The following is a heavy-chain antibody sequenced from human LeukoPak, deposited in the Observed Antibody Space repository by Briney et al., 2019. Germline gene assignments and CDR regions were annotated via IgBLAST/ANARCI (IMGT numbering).Heavy chain of an antibody. D-gene: IGHD6-19*01. CDR1: GFTFSSYA. CDR2: ISGSGGST. Sequence: GGSLRLSCAASGFTFSSYAMSWVRQAPGKGLEWVSAISGSGGSTYYADSVKGRFTISRDNSKNTLYLQMNSLRAEDTAVYYCAKGTGGWDYYYYMDVWGKGTTVTVSS. CDR3: AKGTGGWDYYYYMDV. J-gene: IGHJ6*03. V-gene: IGHV3-23*01.